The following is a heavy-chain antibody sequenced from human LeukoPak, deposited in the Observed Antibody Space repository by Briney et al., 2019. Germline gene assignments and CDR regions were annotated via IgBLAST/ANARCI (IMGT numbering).Heavy chain of an antibody. D-gene: IGHD3-10*01. CDR3: ARLTKNDSGSYRFGKKKRGYMDV. CDR1: GGSINSYY. CDR2: IYYNGTT. J-gene: IGHJ6*03. Sequence: PSETLSLTCTVSGGSINSYYWSWIRQPPGKGLEWIGYIYYNGTTNYNPSLESRVTISVHTSKNQFSLKLSSVTAADTAVYYCARLTKNDSGSYRFGKKKRGYMDVWGKGTTVTISS. V-gene: IGHV4-59*12.